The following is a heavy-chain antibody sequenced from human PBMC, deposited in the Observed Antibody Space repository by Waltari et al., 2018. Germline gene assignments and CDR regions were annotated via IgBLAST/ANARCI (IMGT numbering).Heavy chain of an antibody. CDR2: IHGTGKT. CDR1: GDSLSNNYW. Sequence: QLQLQQSGPGLVKPSESLFLSCAVSGDSLSNNYWWSWVRQPPGKGLEWIGQIHGTGKTNYNPSLESRVTVSMDTSNNQFSLRVTSPTAADTAVYFCARDRGRGLYLDSWGQGTLVTVS. V-gene: IGHV4-4*02. CDR3: ARDRGRGLYLDS. J-gene: IGHJ4*02. D-gene: IGHD1-26*01.